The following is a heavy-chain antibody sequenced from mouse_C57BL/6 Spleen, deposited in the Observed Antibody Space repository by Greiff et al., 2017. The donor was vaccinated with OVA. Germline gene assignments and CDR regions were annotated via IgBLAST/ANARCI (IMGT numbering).Heavy chain of an antibody. V-gene: IGHV1-62-2*01. CDR2: FYPGSGST. D-gene: IGHD1-1*01. CDR3: ENHARLDRVGYYYAMDY. J-gene: IGHJ4*01. CDR1: GYTFTEYT. Sequence: VQLQQSGAELVKPGASVKLSCKASGYTFTEYTMHWVKQRPGQGLEWIGWFYPGSGSTKYNEKFKDKATLTADKSSSTAYMELSSLTSEDSAVYFGENHARLDRVGYYYAMDYWGQGTSVTVSS.